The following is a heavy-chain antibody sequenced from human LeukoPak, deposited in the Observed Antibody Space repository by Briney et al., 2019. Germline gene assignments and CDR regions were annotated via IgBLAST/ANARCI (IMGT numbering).Heavy chain of an antibody. CDR1: GFTFSSYW. J-gene: IGHJ4*02. V-gene: IGHV3-74*01. CDR2: INSDGGST. CDR3: ARGSVGYFDY. Sequence: GSLRLSCAASGFTFSSYWMHWVRQAPGKGLVWVSRINSDGGSTSYADSVKGRFTISRDSAKSTLYLQMNSLRAEDTAVYYCARGSVGYFDYWGLGTLVTVSS. D-gene: IGHD3-10*01.